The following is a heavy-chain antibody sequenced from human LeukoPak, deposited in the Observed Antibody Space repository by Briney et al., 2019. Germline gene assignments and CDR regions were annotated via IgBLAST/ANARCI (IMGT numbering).Heavy chain of an antibody. D-gene: IGHD5-18*01. CDR2: IYYSKNT. CDR1: GGSISSSSAY. V-gene: IGHV4-39*01. Sequence: SETLSLTCTVSGGSISSSSAYWGWTRQPPGKGLEWIGSIYYSKNTYYNPSLKSRVTISADTSKNQFSLTLGSVSATDTAVYYCVSPRGFSYGYFDYWGQGTLVTVSS. CDR3: VSPRGFSYGYFDY. J-gene: IGHJ4*02.